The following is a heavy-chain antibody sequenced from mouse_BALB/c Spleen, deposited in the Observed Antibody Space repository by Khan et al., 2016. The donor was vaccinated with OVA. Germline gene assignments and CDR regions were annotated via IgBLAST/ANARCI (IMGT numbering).Heavy chain of an antibody. CDR2: IDPENGNT. Sequence: VQLQQSGAELVRPGALVKLSCKASGFNIEDYYMHWVKQRPAQGLEWIGWIDPENGNTIYDPKFQGKASITADTSSNTAYLQLSSLTSEDTAVYYCTRSSYAAWFPYGGQGTLVTVAA. CDR3: TRSSYAAWFPY. J-gene: IGHJ3*01. D-gene: IGHD1-1*01. V-gene: IGHV14-1*02. CDR1: GFNIEDYY.